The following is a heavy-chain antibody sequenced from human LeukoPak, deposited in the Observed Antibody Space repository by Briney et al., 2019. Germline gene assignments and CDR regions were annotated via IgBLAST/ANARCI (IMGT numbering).Heavy chain of an antibody. CDR1: GFTFSSYA. CDR2: ISGGSGSST. V-gene: IGHV3-23*01. Sequence: GGSLRLSCAASGFTFSSYAMSWVRQAPGKGLEWFSAISGGSGSSTYYADAVKGRFTISRDNSKTTLYLEMNSLRAEDTAVYYCAKGSSGGWPYFFDYWGQGTLVTVSS. CDR3: AKGSSGGWPYFFDY. J-gene: IGHJ4*02. D-gene: IGHD6-19*01.